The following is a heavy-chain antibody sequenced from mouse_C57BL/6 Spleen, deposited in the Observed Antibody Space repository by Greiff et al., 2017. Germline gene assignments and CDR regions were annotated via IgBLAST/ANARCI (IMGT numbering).Heavy chain of an antibody. CDR1: GYTFTSYW. V-gene: IGHV1-5*01. CDR2: IYPGNSDT. CDR3: TRSENSNFAWFAY. J-gene: IGHJ3*01. D-gene: IGHD2-5*01. Sequence: EVQLQQSGTVLARPGASVTMSCKTSGYTFTSYWMHWVKQRPGQGLEWIGAIYPGNSDTRYNQKFKGKAKLTAVTSSSTAYMELRSLTNEDSAVYFCTRSENSNFAWFAYWGQGTLVTVSA.